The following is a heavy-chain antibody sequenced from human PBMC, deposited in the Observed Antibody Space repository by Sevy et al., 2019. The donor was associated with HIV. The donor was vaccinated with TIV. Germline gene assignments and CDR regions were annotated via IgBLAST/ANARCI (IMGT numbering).Heavy chain of an antibody. V-gene: IGHV3-11*01. D-gene: IGHD3-3*01. CDR2: ISSSGSTI. CDR1: GFTFSDYY. J-gene: IGHJ6*02. Sequence: GGSLRLSCAASGFTFSDYYMSWVRQAPGKGLEWVSYISSSGSTIYYADSVKGRFTISRDKAKNSLSLQMNSLSAEDRAVYYGARAVYDFWSGYFTGGMDVWGQGTTVTVSS. CDR3: ARAVYDFWSGYFTGGMDV.